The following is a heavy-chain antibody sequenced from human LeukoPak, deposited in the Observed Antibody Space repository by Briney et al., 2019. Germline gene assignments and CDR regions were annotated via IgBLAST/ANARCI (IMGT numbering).Heavy chain of an antibody. D-gene: IGHD3-10*01. CDR2: INPNSGGT. CDR3: ARPGGSKKAFDI. Sequence: ASVKVSCKASGYTFTGYYMHWVRQAPGQGLEWMGWINPNSGGTNYAQKFQGRVTMTRDTSISTACMELSRLRSDDTAVYYCARPGGSKKAFDIWGQGTMVTVSS. CDR1: GYTFTGYY. J-gene: IGHJ3*02. V-gene: IGHV1-2*02.